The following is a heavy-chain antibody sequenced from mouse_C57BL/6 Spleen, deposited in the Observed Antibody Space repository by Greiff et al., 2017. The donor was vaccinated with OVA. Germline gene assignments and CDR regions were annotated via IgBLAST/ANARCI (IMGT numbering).Heavy chain of an antibody. V-gene: IGHV1-54*01. CDR1: GYAFTNYL. CDR2: INPGSGGT. D-gene: IGHD2-1*01. CDR3: ASSPPPLYGNYDAWFAY. Sequence: VQLQQSGAELVRPGTSVKVSCKASGYAFTNYLIEWVKQRPGQGLEWIGVINPGSGGTNYNEKFKGKATLTADKSSSTAYMQLSSLTSGDAAVYFWASSPPPLYGNYDAWFAYWGQGTLVTVSA. J-gene: IGHJ3*01.